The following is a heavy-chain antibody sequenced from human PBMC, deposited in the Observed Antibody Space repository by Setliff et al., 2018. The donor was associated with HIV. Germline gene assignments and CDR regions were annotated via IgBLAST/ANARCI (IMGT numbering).Heavy chain of an antibody. CDR3: AKEVKGYFDY. Sequence: GGSLRLSCAASGFTFSTHAMTWVRQAPGKGLEWVSVFSAGGGRTYYADSVRGRFTISRDNSKNTLYLQMNSLRAEDTAVYYCAKEVKGYFDYWGQGILVTVSS. CDR2: FSAGGGRT. CDR1: GFTFSTHA. J-gene: IGHJ4*02. V-gene: IGHV3-23*01.